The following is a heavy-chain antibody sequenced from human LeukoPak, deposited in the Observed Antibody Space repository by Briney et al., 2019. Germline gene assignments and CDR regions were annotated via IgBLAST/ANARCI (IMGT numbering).Heavy chain of an antibody. CDR1: GFTFSSYA. V-gene: IGHV3-9*01. Sequence: SLRLSCAASGFTFSSYAMSWVRQAPGKGLEWVSGISWNSGSIGYADSVKGRFTISRDNAKNSLYLQMNSLRAEDTALYYCAKDRFSDQVGDVDTAMVSPFDYWGQGTLVTVSS. CDR2: ISWNSGSI. D-gene: IGHD5-18*01. CDR3: AKDRFSDQVGDVDTAMVSPFDY. J-gene: IGHJ4*02.